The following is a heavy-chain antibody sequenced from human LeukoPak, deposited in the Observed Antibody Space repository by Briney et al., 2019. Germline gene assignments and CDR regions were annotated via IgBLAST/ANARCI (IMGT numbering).Heavy chain of an antibody. CDR3: ARGWVAAAGKIDY. V-gene: IGHV4-34*01. CDR1: GGSFSGYY. D-gene: IGHD6-13*01. Sequence: SETLSLTCAVYGGSFSGYYWSWIRQPPGKGLEWIGEINHSGSTNYNLSLKSRVTISVDTSKNQFSLKLSSVTAADTAVYYCARGWVAAAGKIDYWGQGTLVTVSS. CDR2: INHSGST. J-gene: IGHJ4*02.